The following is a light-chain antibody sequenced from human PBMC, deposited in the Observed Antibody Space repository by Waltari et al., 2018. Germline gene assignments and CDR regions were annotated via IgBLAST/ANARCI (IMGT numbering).Light chain of an antibody. CDR3: CSYAGTYTPL. CDR2: DFT. Sequence: QSALTQPRSVSGSPGQSVAISCTGTSSDVGGYNYVSGYQQYPGTAPKLIIYDFTKRPSGVPDRFSGSKSGNTASLTISGRQAEDEADYYCCSYAGTYTPLFGGGTKLTVL. J-gene: IGLJ2*01. V-gene: IGLV2-11*01. CDR1: SSDVGGYNY.